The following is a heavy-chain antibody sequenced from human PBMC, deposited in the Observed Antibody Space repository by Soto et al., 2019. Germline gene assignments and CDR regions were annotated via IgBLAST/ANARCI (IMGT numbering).Heavy chain of an antibody. V-gene: IGHV3-33*01. CDR2: IWYDGSNK. J-gene: IGHJ6*02. Sequence: LRLSCAASGFTFSSYGMHWVRQAPGKGLEWVAVIWYDGSNKYYADSVKGRFTISRDNSKNTLYLQMNSLRAEDTAVYYCARDLTYYDFWSGSAGRHYYYYGMDVWGQGTTVTVSS. CDR1: GFTFSSYG. D-gene: IGHD3-3*01. CDR3: ARDLTYYDFWSGSAGRHYYYYGMDV.